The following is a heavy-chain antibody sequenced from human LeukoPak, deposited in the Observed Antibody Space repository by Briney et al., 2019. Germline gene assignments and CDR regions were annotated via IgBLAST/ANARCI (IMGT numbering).Heavy chain of an antibody. D-gene: IGHD6-13*01. CDR1: GFTFSSYG. Sequence: GGSLRLSCAASGFTFSSYGMHWVRQAPGKGLEWVTVISYDGSNEYFADSVKGRFTISRDNSKNTLYLQMSSLRAEDTAVYYCAKEEAADGDAFDVWGQGTMVTVSS. J-gene: IGHJ3*01. CDR2: ISYDGSNE. V-gene: IGHV3-30*18. CDR3: AKEEAADGDAFDV.